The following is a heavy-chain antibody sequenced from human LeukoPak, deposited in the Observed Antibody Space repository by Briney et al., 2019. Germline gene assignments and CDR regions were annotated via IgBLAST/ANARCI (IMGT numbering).Heavy chain of an antibody. V-gene: IGHV4-59*01. CDR2: IYYSGSP. CDR1: GGSIGSYY. Sequence: PSETLSLTCSVSGGSIGSYYWSWIRQPPGKGLEWIGSIYYSGSPNYNPSFKSRVTISVETSKNQFSLKMSSVTAADTAVYYCATSRPGVFDYWGQGTLVTASS. D-gene: IGHD2-8*01. CDR3: ATSRPGVFDY. J-gene: IGHJ4*02.